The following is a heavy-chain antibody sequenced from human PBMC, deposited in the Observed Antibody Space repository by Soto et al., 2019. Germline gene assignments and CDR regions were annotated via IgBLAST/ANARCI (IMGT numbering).Heavy chain of an antibody. D-gene: IGHD3-9*01. CDR2: ISGSGGST. J-gene: IGHJ6*02. CDR3: AKGGAGYPSYYYGMDV. CDR1: GFTFSSYA. Sequence: RRLSCAASGFTFSSYAMSWVRQAPWKGLEWVSAISGSGGSTYYADSVKGRFTISRDNSKDTLYLQMNSLRAEDTAVYYCAKGGAGYPSYYYGMDVWGQGTTVTVSS. V-gene: IGHV3-23*01.